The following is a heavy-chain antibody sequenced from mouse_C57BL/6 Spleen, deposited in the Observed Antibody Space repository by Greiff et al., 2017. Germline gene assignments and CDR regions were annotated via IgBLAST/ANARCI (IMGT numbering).Heavy chain of an antibody. V-gene: IGHV3-1*01. Sequence: VQLKESGPGMVKPSQSLSLTCTVTGYSITSGYDWHWIRHFPGNKLEWMGYISYSGSTNYNPSLKSRISITHDTSKNHFFLKLNSVTTEDTATYYCARGGDHGAMDYWGQGTSVTVSS. CDR1: GYSITSGYD. CDR3: ARGGDHGAMDY. J-gene: IGHJ4*01. CDR2: ISYSGST.